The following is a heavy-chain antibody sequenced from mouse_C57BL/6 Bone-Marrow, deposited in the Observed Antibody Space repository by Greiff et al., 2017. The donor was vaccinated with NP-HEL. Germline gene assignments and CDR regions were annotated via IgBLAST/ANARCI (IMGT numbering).Heavy chain of an antibody. V-gene: IGHV3-6*01. D-gene: IGHD1-1*01. CDR1: GYSITSGYY. CDR2: ISYDGSN. Sequence: DVQLQESGPGLVKPSQSLSLTCSVTGYSITSGYYWNWIRQFPGNKLEWMGYISYDGSNNYNPSLKNRISITRDTSKNQFFLKLNSVTTEDTATYYCARWDYYGSRWYFDYWGQGTTLTVSS. J-gene: IGHJ2*01. CDR3: ARWDYYGSRWYFDY.